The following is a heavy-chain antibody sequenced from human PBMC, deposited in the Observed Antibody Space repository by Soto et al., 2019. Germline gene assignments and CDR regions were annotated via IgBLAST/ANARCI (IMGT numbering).Heavy chain of an antibody. J-gene: IGHJ2*01. CDR2: IIPIFGTA. V-gene: IGHV1-69*12. Sequence: QVQLVQSGAEVKKPGSSVKVSCKASGGTFSSYAISWVRQAPGQGLEWMGGIIPIFGTANYAQKFQGRVTITADEXTXXAYMELSSLRSEDTAVYYCARGDVLVPAVEWYFDLWGRGTLVTVSS. D-gene: IGHD2-2*01. CDR3: ARGDVLVPAVEWYFDL. CDR1: GGTFSSYA.